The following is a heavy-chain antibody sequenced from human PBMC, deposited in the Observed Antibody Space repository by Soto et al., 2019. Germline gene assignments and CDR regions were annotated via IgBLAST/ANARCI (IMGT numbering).Heavy chain of an antibody. D-gene: IGHD4-17*01. Sequence: PSETLSLTCDVSGDSVSNFYWTWIRQSPGKGLEPVGYISNSGSTTYNPSLERRVAISLDTSKTQFSLRLTSVTASFTSVYFCARVRNDYAGLDYWGQGILVTVSS. CDR1: GDSVSNFY. J-gene: IGHJ4*02. CDR3: ARVRNDYAGLDY. CDR2: ISNSGST. V-gene: IGHV4-59*08.